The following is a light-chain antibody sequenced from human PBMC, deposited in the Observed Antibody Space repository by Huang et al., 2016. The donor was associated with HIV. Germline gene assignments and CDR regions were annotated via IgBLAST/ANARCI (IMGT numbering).Light chain of an antibody. CDR1: RRVSSN. J-gene: IGKJ4*01. Sequence: EIVMTQSPATLSVSPGERATLSCRASRRVSSNLAWYQQKPGQAPSLLIYGASTRATGIPARVSGSGSGTEFTLTISSLQSEDFAVYYCQQYDNWLTFGGGTKVEIK. V-gene: IGKV3-15*01. CDR3: QQYDNWLT. CDR2: GAS.